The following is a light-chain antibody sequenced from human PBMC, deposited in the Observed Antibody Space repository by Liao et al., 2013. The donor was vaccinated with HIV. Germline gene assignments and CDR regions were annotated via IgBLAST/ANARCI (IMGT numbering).Light chain of an antibody. J-gene: IGLJ3*02. Sequence: YVLTQPPSVSVAPGQTAVMTCGGNNIRSRGVHWYQQRPGQAPVLVMYYDQNRPSGIPDRFSASDSGATATLTIRRVEVGDEADYYCQVWDSSSDLWVFGGGTRLTVL. CDR2: YDQ. V-gene: IGLV3-21*01. CDR3: QVWDSSSDLWV. CDR1: NIRSRG.